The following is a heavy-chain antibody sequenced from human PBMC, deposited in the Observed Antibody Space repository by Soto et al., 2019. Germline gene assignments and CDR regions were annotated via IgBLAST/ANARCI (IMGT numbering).Heavy chain of an antibody. CDR2: INHSGST. J-gene: IGHJ5*02. V-gene: IGHV4-34*01. D-gene: IGHD3-16*02. Sequence: SCIRKTLRKGLEWIGEINHSGSTNYNPSLKSRVTISVDTSKNQFSLKLSSVTAADTAVYYCARGQKDYDYIWGSYRYTRHNWFDPWGQGTLVTVSS. CDR3: ARGQKDYDYIWGSYRYTRHNWFDP.